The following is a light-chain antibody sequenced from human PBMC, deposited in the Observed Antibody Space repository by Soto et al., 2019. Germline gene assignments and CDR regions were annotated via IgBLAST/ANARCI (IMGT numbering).Light chain of an antibody. CDR3: QQYVRFPMYT. V-gene: IGKV3-20*01. Sequence: EIVLTQSPGTLSLSPGERATLSCRASQSVRSSYLGWYQQKPGQAPRLLIYGASTRATGIPDRFSGSGAGTNFTLTVIRMEPADFPVYYCQQYVRFPMYTFGQGTKLEIK. CDR1: QSVRSSY. CDR2: GAS. J-gene: IGKJ2*01.